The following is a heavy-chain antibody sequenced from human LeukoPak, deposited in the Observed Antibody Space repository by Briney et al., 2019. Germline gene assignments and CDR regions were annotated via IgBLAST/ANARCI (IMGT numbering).Heavy chain of an antibody. J-gene: IGHJ3*02. CDR3: ARSRSIAGDGFDI. D-gene: IGHD2-21*01. CDR1: GFTFRSYW. Sequence: GGSLRLSCAASGFTFRSYWMSWVRQAPGKGLEWVANIKQDGSEKYYVDSVKGRFTISRDNAKNSLYLQMNSLRAEDTAVYYCARSRSIAGDGFDIWGQGTMVTVSS. V-gene: IGHV3-7*02. CDR2: IKQDGSEK.